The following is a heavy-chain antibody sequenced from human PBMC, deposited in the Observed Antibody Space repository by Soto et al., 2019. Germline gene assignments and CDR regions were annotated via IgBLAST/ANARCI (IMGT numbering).Heavy chain of an antibody. CDR3: XXXXFGELHGLVDV. CDR2: MGYNGFT. D-gene: IGHD3-10*01. CDR1: GGPMNNYY. V-gene: IGHV4-59*08. J-gene: IGHJ6*02. Sequence: QVQLQESGPGLVKPSETLSLTCTISGGPMNNYYCSWFRQPRGQGLEWIGYMGYNGFTRYNPSLRSRVAISLDTAKNQFSLNLSSVTAAXXXXXXXXXXXFGELHGLVDVWGQGITVTVSS.